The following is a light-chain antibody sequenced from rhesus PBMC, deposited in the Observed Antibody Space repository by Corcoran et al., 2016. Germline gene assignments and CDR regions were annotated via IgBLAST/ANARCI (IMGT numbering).Light chain of an antibody. CDR1: QSISSW. Sequence: DIQMTQSPSSLSASVGDTVTITCRASQSISSWLAWYQQKPGKAPKLLIYKASTLQSGVPSRFSGSGSVTDFTLTISSLQSEDFATYYCQQYSSSPPTFGQGTKVEIK. J-gene: IGKJ1*01. CDR2: KAS. CDR3: QQYSSSPPT. V-gene: IGKV1-22*01.